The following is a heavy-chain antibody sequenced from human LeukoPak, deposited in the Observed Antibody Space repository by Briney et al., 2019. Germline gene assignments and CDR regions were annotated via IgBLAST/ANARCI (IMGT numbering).Heavy chain of an antibody. D-gene: IGHD1-26*01. Sequence: GGSLRLSCIASGFTFTNYWMSWVRQSPGKGLEWVANIKQDGSEKYYVDSVKGRFTISRDNSKNTLYMQKSSLRAEDTAVYYCSRIVGATLVGNSDYWGQGTLVTVSS. CDR1: GFTFTNYW. CDR3: SRIVGATLVGNSDY. V-gene: IGHV3-7*01. CDR2: IKQDGSEK. J-gene: IGHJ4*02.